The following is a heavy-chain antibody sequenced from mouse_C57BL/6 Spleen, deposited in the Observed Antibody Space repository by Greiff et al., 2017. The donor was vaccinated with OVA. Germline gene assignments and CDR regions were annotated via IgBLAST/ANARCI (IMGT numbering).Heavy chain of an antibody. D-gene: IGHD2-2*01. V-gene: IGHV5-9-1*02. Sequence: KLVESGEGLVKPGGSLTLSCAASGFTFSSYAMSWVRQPPEKRLEWVAYISSGGDSIYNADTVKGRFTISRDNARNTLYLQMSSLKSEDTAMYYCTRGLYGYDGAMDYWGQGTSVTVSS. CDR3: TRGLYGYDGAMDY. CDR1: GFTFSSYA. CDR2: ISSGGDSI. J-gene: IGHJ4*01.